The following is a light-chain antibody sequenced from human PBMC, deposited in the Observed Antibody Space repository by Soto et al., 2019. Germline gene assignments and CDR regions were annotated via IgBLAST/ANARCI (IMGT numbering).Light chain of an antibody. CDR3: QQYGSSPKT. V-gene: IGKV3-20*01. CDR1: QSVSSSY. CDR2: GAA. Sequence: IVITQSPGTRSLYPGERATLYCRASQSVSSSYLAWYQQKPGQAPRLLIYGAASRATGIPDRFSGSGSGTDFTLTISRLEPEDFAVYYCQQYGSSPKTFAQGTKVDI. J-gene: IGKJ1*01.